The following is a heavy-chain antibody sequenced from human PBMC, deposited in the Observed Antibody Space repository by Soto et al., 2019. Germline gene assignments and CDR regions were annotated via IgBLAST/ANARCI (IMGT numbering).Heavy chain of an antibody. CDR2: IGSKANNYAT. CDR1: GFTFSGSA. D-gene: IGHD2-15*01. J-gene: IGHJ6*02. CDR3: TRPFDCSGGSCYSGWYYYYCMDV. Sequence: EVQLVESGGGLVQPGGSLKLSCAASGFTFSGSAMHWVRQASGKGLEWVGRIGSKANNYATAYAASVKGRFTISRDDSKNTAYLQMNSLQTEDTAIYYCTRPFDCSGGSCYSGWYYYYCMDVWGQGTTVTVSS. V-gene: IGHV3-73*01.